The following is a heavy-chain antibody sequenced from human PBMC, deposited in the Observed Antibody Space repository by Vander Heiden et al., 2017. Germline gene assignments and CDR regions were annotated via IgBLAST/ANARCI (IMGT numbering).Heavy chain of an antibody. Sequence: QVQLVQSGAEVKKPGASVKVSCKASGYTFTGYYMHWVRQAPGQGLEWMGWINPNSGGTNYAQKFQGRVTMTRDTSISTAYMELSRLRSDDTAVYYCARGRYFDWLLSFWFDPWGQGTLVTVSS. CDR1: GYTFTGYY. D-gene: IGHD3-9*01. V-gene: IGHV1-2*02. CDR3: ARGRYFDWLLSFWFDP. J-gene: IGHJ5*02. CDR2: INPNSGGT.